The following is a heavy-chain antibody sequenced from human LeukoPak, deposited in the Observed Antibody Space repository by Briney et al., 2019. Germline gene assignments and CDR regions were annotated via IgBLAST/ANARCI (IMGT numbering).Heavy chain of an antibody. CDR1: GFTFSDYS. Sequence: GGSLSLSCAASGFTFSDYSMNWVRRAPGKGLEWISYIGIDSGNTNYADSVKGRFTISGDKAKNSLYLQMNSLRVEDTAVYYCARDYKYAFDNWGQGTLVTVSS. J-gene: IGHJ4*02. CDR2: IGIDSGNT. CDR3: ARDYKYAFDN. V-gene: IGHV3-21*05. D-gene: IGHD5-24*01.